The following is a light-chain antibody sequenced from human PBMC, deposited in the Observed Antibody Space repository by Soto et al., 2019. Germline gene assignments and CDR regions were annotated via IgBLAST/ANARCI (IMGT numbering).Light chain of an antibody. Sequence: QSALTQPASVSGSPGQSITISCTGTSSDVGGYNSVSWFQQHPSKAPKLIIYEVSHRPSGVSIRFSVSKSGNTASLTISGLQAEDEADYYCNSYRHSTTLVFGTGTKVTVL. CDR2: EVS. J-gene: IGLJ1*01. CDR1: SSDVGGYNS. V-gene: IGLV2-14*01. CDR3: NSYRHSTTLV.